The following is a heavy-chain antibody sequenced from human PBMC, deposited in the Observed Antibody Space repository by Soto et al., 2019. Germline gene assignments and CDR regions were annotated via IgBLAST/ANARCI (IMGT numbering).Heavy chain of an antibody. Sequence: SRTLSLTCAISGDSVSSNSAAWNWIRQSPSRGLEWLGRTYYRSKWYNDYAVSVKSRITINPDTSKNQFSLQLNSVTPEDTAVYYCARSSMIVVVITGPFDYWGQGTLVTVYS. D-gene: IGHD3-22*01. CDR3: ARSSMIVVVITGPFDY. J-gene: IGHJ4*02. CDR2: TYYRSKWYN. CDR1: GDSVSSNSAA. V-gene: IGHV6-1*01.